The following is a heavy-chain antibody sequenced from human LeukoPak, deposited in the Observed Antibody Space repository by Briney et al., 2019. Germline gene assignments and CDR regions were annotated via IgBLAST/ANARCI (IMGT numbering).Heavy chain of an antibody. D-gene: IGHD3-22*01. V-gene: IGHV4-61*02. CDR2: IYTSGST. J-gene: IGHJ4*02. CDR1: GGSISSGSYY. CDR3: ARIGSSYYYDSSGYPCDY. Sequence: SQTLSLTCTVSGGSISSGSYYWSWIRQPAGKGLEWIGRIYTSGSTNYNPSLKSRVTISVDTSKNQFSLKLSSVTAADTAVYYCARIGSSYYYDSSGYPCDYWGQGTLVTVSS.